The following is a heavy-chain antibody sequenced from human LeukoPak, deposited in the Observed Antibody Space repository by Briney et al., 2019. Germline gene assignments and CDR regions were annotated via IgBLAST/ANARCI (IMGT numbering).Heavy chain of an antibody. CDR3: AREEAVALSY. Sequence: GGSLRLPCAASGFTFSSYAMSWVRQAPGKGLEWVSVIYSGGSTYYADSVKGRFTISRDNSKNTLYLQMNSLRAEDTAVYYCAREEAVALSYWGQGTLVTVSS. CDR1: GFTFSSYA. CDR2: IYSGGST. D-gene: IGHD6-19*01. J-gene: IGHJ4*02. V-gene: IGHV3-66*01.